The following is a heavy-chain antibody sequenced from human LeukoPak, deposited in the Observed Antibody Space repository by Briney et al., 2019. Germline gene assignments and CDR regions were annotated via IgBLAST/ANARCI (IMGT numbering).Heavy chain of an antibody. CDR3: ATTVAGYPDDYLDY. J-gene: IGHJ4*02. Sequence: PGGSLRLSCAASEFTFSNYWMSWVRQAPGKGLERVAHTNQDGSKNYYVDSVRGRFTISRDNAKNSLYLQMNSLRAKDTVVYYCATTVAGYPDDYLDYWGQGTLVTVSS. CDR2: TNQDGSKN. D-gene: IGHD6-19*01. CDR1: EFTFSNYW. V-gene: IGHV3-7*01.